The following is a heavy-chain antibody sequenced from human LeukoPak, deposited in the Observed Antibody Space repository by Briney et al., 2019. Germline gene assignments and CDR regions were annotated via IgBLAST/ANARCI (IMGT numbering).Heavy chain of an antibody. D-gene: IGHD2-2*01. CDR2: IYYSGST. V-gene: IGHV4-59*01. Sequence: SETLSLTCTVSGGSISSYYWSWIRQPPGKGLEWIGYIYYSGSTNYNPSLKSRVTISVDTSKNQFSLKLSSVTAADTAVYYCARGHLYCSSTSCYPEYFQHWGQGTLVTVSS. CDR3: ARGHLYCSSTSCYPEYFQH. J-gene: IGHJ1*01. CDR1: GGSISSYY.